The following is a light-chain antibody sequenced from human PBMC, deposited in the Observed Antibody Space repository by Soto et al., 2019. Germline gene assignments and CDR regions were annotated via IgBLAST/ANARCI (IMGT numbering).Light chain of an antibody. Sequence: QSVLTQPPSVSGSPGQSVTISCTGTSTDLVSSNRVSWYQQPPGTAPKIMIYEVSKRPSGVPDRFSGSKSGNTASLNISGLQAEDEADYYCSSYTGSSTVLFGGGTQLTVL. CDR1: STDLVSSNR. J-gene: IGLJ2*01. V-gene: IGLV2-18*02. CDR3: SSYTGSSTVL. CDR2: EVS.